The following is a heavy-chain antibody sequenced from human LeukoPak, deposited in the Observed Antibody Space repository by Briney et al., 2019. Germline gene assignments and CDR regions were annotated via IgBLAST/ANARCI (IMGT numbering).Heavy chain of an antibody. CDR3: ASLTGSYDDY. Sequence: SETLSLTCAVSGGSISSYKWWRWLRPPPRKVQEWIGVNLHTGSTNYNPSLKSRVTITVDTSKNPVYLKVNTMTAADTAVYYCASLTGSYDDYWGQGTLVTVSS. V-gene: IGHV4-4*02. J-gene: IGHJ4*02. D-gene: IGHD1-26*01. CDR1: GGSISSYKW. CDR2: NLHTGST.